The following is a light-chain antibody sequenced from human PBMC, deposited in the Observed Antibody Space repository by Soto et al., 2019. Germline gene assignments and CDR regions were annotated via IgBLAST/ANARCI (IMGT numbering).Light chain of an antibody. CDR3: QQYNNWPAIT. CDR2: GAS. CDR1: QSVRSN. J-gene: IGKJ5*01. V-gene: IGKV3D-15*01. Sequence: EIVMTQSPATLSVSPGERATLSCGASQSVRSNLAWYQQKPGQAPRLLIYGASTRATGIPARFSGSGSGTEFTLTISRLQSEDFAVYYCQQYNNWPAITFGQGTRLEIK.